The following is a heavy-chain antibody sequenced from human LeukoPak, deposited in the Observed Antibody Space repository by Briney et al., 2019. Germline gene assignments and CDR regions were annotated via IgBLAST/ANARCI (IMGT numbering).Heavy chain of an antibody. Sequence: ASVKVSCKASGYTFTSYYMHWVRQAPGQGLEWMGIINPSGGSTSYAQRFQGRVTMTRDTSTSTVYMELSSLRSEDTAVYYCARASSSGNFDYWGQGTLVTVSS. CDR1: GYTFTSYY. V-gene: IGHV1-46*01. J-gene: IGHJ4*02. CDR3: ARASSSGNFDY. D-gene: IGHD3-22*01. CDR2: INPSGGST.